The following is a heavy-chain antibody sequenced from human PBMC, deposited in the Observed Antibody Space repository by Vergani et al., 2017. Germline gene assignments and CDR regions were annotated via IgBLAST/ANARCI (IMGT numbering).Heavy chain of an antibody. Sequence: QLQLQESGPGLLKPSETLSLTCTVSGGSISSSSYYWGWIRQPPGKGLEWIGSIYYSGSTYYNPSLKSRVTISVDTSKNQFSLKLISVTAADTAVYYCARVLWNTKVDYWGQGTLVTVSS. D-gene: IGHD3-10*01. CDR1: GGSISSSSYY. CDR2: IYYSGST. J-gene: IGHJ4*02. CDR3: ARVLWNTKVDY. V-gene: IGHV4-39*07.